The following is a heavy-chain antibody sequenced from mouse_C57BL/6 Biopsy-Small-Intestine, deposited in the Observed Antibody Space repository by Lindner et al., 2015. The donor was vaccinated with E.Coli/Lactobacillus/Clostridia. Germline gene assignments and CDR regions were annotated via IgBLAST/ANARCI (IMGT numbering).Heavy chain of an antibody. CDR2: IYPGDGDT. CDR3: ARSRYYGSSGNWYFDV. V-gene: IGHV1-82*01. J-gene: IGHJ1*03. CDR1: GYAFGSSW. Sequence: VQLQESGPELVKPGASVKISCKASGYAFGSSWMNWVKQRPGKGLEWIGRIYPGDGDTNYNGKFKGKATLTADKSSSTAYMQLSSLTSEDSAVYFCARSRYYGSSGNWYFDVWGTGTTVTVSS. D-gene: IGHD1-1*01.